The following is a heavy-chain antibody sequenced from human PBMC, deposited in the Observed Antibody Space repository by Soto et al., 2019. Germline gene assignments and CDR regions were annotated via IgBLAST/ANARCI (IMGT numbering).Heavy chain of an antibody. J-gene: IGHJ4*02. CDR2: IYYSGST. V-gene: IGHV4-39*01. CDR1: GGSISSSSYY. CDR3: AGRRTLRGSDY. Sequence: QLQLQESGPGLVKPSETLSLTCTVSGGSISSSSYYWGWIRQPPGKGLEWIGSIYYSGSTYYNPSLKSRVTISVDTSKNQFSLKLSSVTAADTAVYYCAGRRTLRGSDYWGQGTLVTVSS. D-gene: IGHD3-10*01.